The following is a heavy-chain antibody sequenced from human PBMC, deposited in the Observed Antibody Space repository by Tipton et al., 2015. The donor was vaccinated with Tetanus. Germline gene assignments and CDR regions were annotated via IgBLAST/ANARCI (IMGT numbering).Heavy chain of an antibody. J-gene: IGHJ6*02. Sequence: LSLTCTVSGVSVMSGEYFWSWVRQAPGKGLEWVSGINWNGGSTGYADSVKGRFTISRDNAKNSLYLQMNSLRAEDTALYHCARVSYYYYGMDVWGQGTKVTVSS. V-gene: IGHV3-20*01. CDR2: INWNGGST. CDR1: GVSVMSGEYF. CDR3: ARVSYYYYGMDV.